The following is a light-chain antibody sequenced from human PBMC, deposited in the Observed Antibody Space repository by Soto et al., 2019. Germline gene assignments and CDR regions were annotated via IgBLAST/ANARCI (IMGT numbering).Light chain of an antibody. CDR1: SRDVGGYNS. CDR2: DVT. Sequence: QSVLTQPASVSGTPGRSITIYCTGTSRDVGGYNSVSWYRQDPGKASKLMIYDVTNRPSGVSNRFSGSKSGNTASLTISGHQAEDEADYYCSSFSSSSTIVFGSGSKFIGL. J-gene: IGLJ1*01. CDR3: SSFSSSSTIV. V-gene: IGLV2-14*01.